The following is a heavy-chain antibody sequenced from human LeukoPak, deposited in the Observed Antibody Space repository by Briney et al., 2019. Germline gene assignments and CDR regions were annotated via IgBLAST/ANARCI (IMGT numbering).Heavy chain of an antibody. J-gene: IGHJ4*02. V-gene: IGHV1-69*05. D-gene: IGHD3-3*01. CDR3: ARDERIWSGSDY. Sequence: SVKVSCKASGYTFTGYYMHWVRQAPGQGLEWMGGIIPIFGTANYAQKFQGRVTITTDESTSTAYMELSSLRSEDTAVYYCARDERIWSGSDYWGQGTLVTVSS. CDR2: IIPIFGTA. CDR1: GYTFTGYY.